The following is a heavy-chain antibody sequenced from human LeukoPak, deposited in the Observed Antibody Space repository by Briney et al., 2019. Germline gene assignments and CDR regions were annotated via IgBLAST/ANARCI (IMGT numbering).Heavy chain of an antibody. J-gene: IGHJ6*02. CDR3: ARDKYYYGSGSHYGMDV. CDR2: IYYSGNT. Sequence: PSETLSLTCTVSGGSISSYYWSWIRQPPGKGLEWIGYIYYSGNTNYNPSLESRVTISVDTSKNQFSLKLSSVTAADTAVYYCARDKYYYGSGSHYGMDVWGQGTTVTVSS. V-gene: IGHV4-59*01. D-gene: IGHD3-10*01. CDR1: GGSISSYY.